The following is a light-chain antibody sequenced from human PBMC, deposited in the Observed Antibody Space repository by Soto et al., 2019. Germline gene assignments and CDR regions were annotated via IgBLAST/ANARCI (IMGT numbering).Light chain of an antibody. V-gene: IGKV3-15*01. CDR2: GAS. Sequence: EIVMTQSPATLSVSPGERAILSCRASQSVSNKLAWYQQKPGQAPRLLIYGASTRATGIPAGFRGSGSGTEFTLTISSLQSEDFAVYYCQQYNNWPPWTFGQGTKVEIK. CDR1: QSVSNK. J-gene: IGKJ1*01. CDR3: QQYNNWPPWT.